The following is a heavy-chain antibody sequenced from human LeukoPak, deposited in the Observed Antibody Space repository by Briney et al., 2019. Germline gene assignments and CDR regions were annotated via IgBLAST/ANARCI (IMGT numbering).Heavy chain of an antibody. CDR3: ATYRGFPVDY. CDR1: GFTFSSYW. CDR2: INSDGSST. D-gene: IGHD3-10*01. Sequence: PGGSLRLSCAASGFTFSSYWMHWVRQAPGKGLVWVSRINSDGSSTSYADSVKGRFTISRDNGKNTLYLQMNSLRVEDTAVYYCATYRGFPVDYWGQGTLVTVSS. V-gene: IGHV3-74*01. J-gene: IGHJ4*02.